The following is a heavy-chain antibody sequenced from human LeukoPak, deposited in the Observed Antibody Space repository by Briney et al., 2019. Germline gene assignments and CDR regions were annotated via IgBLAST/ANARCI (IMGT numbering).Heavy chain of an antibody. D-gene: IGHD5-18*01. Sequence: SVKVSCKASGFTFTSSSIQWIRQARGQRLEWIGWIVGDSTDTYYAQRFQERVTIARDMSTSTAYLELSSLRSEDTAVYYCAADPDTTMAFDCWGQGTLVTVSS. J-gene: IGHJ4*02. V-gene: IGHV1-58*02. CDR1: GFTFTSSS. CDR2: IVGDSTDT. CDR3: AADPDTTMAFDC.